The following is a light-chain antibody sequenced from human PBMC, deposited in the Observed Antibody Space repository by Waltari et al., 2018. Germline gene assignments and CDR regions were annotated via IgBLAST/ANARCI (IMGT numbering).Light chain of an antibody. J-gene: IGLJ1*01. CDR2: QVT. CDR3: SSYTGWIYV. CDR1: SSDVGTYNS. Sequence: QSALTQPASVSGSPGQSITISCTGTSSDVGTYNSVPWYQQHPGKGPKLIIFQVTKRSSGVSNRGSGSMSGNTASLTISGLQTEDEADYYCSSYTGWIYVFGSGTKVTVL. V-gene: IGLV2-14*02.